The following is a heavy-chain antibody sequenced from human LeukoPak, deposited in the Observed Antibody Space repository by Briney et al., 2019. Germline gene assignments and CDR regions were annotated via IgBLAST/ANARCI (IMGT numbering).Heavy chain of an antibody. CDR3: ARPAEHDYGNNNYYCGMDV. CDR2: ISAYNGNT. CDR1: GYTFTSYG. J-gene: IGHJ6*02. Sequence: ASVKVSCKASGYTFTSYGISWVRQAPGQGLERMGWISAYNGNTNYAQKLQGRVTMTTDTSTSTAYMELRSLRSDDTAVYYCARPAEHDYGNNNYYCGMDVWGQGTTVTVSS. D-gene: IGHD4-17*01. V-gene: IGHV1-18*01.